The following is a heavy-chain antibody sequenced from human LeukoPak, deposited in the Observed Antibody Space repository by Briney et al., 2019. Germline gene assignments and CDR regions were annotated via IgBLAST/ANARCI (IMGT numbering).Heavy chain of an antibody. CDR1: GFTFSSYW. CDR2: INSDGSST. Sequence: PGGSLRLSCAASGFTFSSYWMHWVRQAPGKGLVWVSRINSDGSSTSYADSVKGRFTISRDNSKNTLYLQMNSLRAEDTAVYYCAKEGGYYGYYFDYWGQGTLVTVSS. CDR3: AKEGGYYGYYFDY. D-gene: IGHD3-3*01. J-gene: IGHJ4*02. V-gene: IGHV3-74*01.